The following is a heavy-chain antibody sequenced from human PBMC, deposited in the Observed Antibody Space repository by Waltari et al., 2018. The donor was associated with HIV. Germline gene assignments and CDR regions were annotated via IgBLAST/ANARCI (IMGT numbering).Heavy chain of an antibody. CDR2: IYSRGST. CDR1: GGSIRSGSSY. CDR3: ARDSSDYYYGLDV. V-gene: IGHV4-61*02. Sequence: QVKLQESGPGLVKPSQTLSLTCTVPGGSIRSGSSYWSWVRQPAGKGLQWIGRIYSRGSTNYNPSLKSRVTISADTSKNQFSLKLNSVTAADTAVYFCARDSSDYYYGLDVWGQGTTVTVSS. D-gene: IGHD6-6*01. J-gene: IGHJ6*02.